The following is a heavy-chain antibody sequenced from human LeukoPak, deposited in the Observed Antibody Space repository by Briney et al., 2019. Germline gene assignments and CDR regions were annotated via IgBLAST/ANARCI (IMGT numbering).Heavy chain of an antibody. Sequence: ASVKISCKACGYTFTSYGISSVRQAPGQGLEWMGWISAYNGNTNYAQKLQGRVTMTTDTSTSTAYMELRSLRSDDTAVYYCARGHLQYYFYYLDVWGKGTTVTVSS. CDR3: ARGHLQYYFYYLDV. J-gene: IGHJ6*03. CDR2: ISAYNGNT. V-gene: IGHV1-18*01. CDR1: GYTFTSYG.